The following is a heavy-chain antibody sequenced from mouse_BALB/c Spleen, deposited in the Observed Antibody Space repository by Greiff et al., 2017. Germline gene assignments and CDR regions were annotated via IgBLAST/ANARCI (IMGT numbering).Heavy chain of an antibody. D-gene: IGHD1-1*01. CDR3: ARGGLTTPYAMDY. V-gene: IGHV5-6-5*01. CDR2: ISSGGST. CDR1: GFTFSSYA. J-gene: IGHJ4*01. Sequence: EVNVVESGGGLVKPGGSLKLSCAASGFTFSSYAMSWVRQTPEKRLEWVASISSGGSTYYPDSVKGRFTISRDNARNILYLQMSSLRSEDTAMYYCARGGLTTPYAMDYWGQGTSVTVSS.